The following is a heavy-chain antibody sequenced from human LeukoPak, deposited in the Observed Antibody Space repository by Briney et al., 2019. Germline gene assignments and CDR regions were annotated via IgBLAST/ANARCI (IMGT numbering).Heavy chain of an antibody. V-gene: IGHV4-34*01. J-gene: IGHJ4*02. CDR1: GGSFSGYY. CDR2: INRSGST. D-gene: IGHD3-10*01. CDR3: ARELDYYGSGSPTKGYYFDY. Sequence: SETLSLTCAVYGGSFSGYYWSWIRQPPGKGLEWMGEINRSGSTNYNPSLKSRVTISVDTSKNQFSLKLSSVTAADTAVYYCARELDYYGSGSPTKGYYFDYWGQGTLVTVSS.